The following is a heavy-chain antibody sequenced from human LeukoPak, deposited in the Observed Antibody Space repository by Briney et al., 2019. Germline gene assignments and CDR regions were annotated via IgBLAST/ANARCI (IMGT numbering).Heavy chain of an antibody. CDR3: GSSKFFFDF. Sequence: GVSLRLSCVASGFSFSTYSMNWVRQALGKGLEWLSYIGSSGSRTDYADSVKGRFTISRDNSKNSIYLQMSSLRAEDTAAYFCGSSKFFFDFWGQGPLVTVSS. V-gene: IGHV3-48*01. D-gene: IGHD2-2*01. CDR2: IGSSGSRT. CDR1: GFSFSTYS. J-gene: IGHJ4*02.